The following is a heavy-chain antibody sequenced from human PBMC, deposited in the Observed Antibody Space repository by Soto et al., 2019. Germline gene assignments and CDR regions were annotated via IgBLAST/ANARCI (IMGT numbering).Heavy chain of an antibody. D-gene: IGHD3-22*01. Sequence: QVQMIQSEAEVKKPGSSVRVSCTASGGIFGSHGFSWVRQAPGQRLEWVGGFIPIFRTLTYTEKFQARVRLASDESTNTVYLDLSSLTSEDTPVYYCVRDRRIYYSDPHDEFVASDYQVWGQGTMVSVSS. V-gene: IGHV1-69*01. CDR2: FIPIFRTL. CDR3: VRDRRIYYSDPHDEFVASDYQV. J-gene: IGHJ3*01. CDR1: GGIFGSHG.